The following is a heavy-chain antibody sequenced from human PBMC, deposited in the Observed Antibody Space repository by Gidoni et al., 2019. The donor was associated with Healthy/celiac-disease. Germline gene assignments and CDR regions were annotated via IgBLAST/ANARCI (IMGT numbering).Heavy chain of an antibody. CDR3: TTDGVVWGYCSSTSCYGDY. D-gene: IGHD2-2*01. J-gene: IGHJ4*02. CDR2: IKSKTDGGTT. CDR1: GFTFSNAW. Sequence: EVQLVESGGGLVKPGGSLRLPCAASGFTFSNAWMSWCRQAPGKGLEWGGRIKSKTDGGTTDYAAPVKGRFTISRDDSKNTLYLQMNSLKTEDTAVYYCTTDGVVWGYCSSTSCYGDYWGQGTLVTVSS. V-gene: IGHV3-15*01.